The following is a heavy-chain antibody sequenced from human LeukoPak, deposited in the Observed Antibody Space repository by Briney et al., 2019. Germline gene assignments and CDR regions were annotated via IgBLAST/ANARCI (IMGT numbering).Heavy chain of an antibody. CDR3: ARKPEGMDV. J-gene: IGHJ6*02. CDR1: GYTFTGYY. Sequence: ASVKVSCKASGYTFTGYYIHWVRQAPGQGLEWMGRIYPSSGGTNYAQKFQGTVTMTRDTSISTAYMELSRLRSDDTAVYYCARKPEGMDVWGQGTTVTVSS. D-gene: IGHD1-14*01. CDR2: IYPSSGGT. V-gene: IGHV1-2*06.